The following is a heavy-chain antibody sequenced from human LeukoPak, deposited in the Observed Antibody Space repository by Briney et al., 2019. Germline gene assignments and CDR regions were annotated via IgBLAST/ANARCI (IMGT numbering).Heavy chain of an antibody. CDR3: ARAQRLEFKAFDI. V-gene: IGHV4-31*01. CDR1: GCSISSGGYY. CDR2: IYYSGST. Sequence: PSQTLSLTCTVSGCSISSGGYYWSWIRQHPGEGLEWIGYIYYSGSTYYNPSLKSLVTISVNTSNNQFSCKLSALTAHDASFHYWARAQRLEFKAFDIWGQGTMVTVYS. J-gene: IGHJ3*02. D-gene: IGHD1-1*01.